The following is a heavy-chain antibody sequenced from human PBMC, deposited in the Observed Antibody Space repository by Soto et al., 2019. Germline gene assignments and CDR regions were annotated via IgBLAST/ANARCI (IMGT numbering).Heavy chain of an antibody. CDR3: ARVPGEDDFDY. Sequence: QVQLVQSGAEVKKPGASVKVSCKTSGYIFTGHYMYWVRQAPGQGLAWMGWINPASGDTNYVQKFQGRVSMTRDTSINTAYMELRRLRSDDTAVYYCARVPGEDDFDYWGQGTLVTVSS. D-gene: IGHD7-27*01. V-gene: IGHV1-2*02. J-gene: IGHJ4*02. CDR2: INPASGDT. CDR1: GYIFTGHY.